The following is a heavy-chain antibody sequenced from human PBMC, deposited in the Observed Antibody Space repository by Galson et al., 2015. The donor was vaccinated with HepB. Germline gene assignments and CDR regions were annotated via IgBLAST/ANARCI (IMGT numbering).Heavy chain of an antibody. CDR3: AHSHGGITMVQGVASSVPPTDDAFDI. D-gene: IGHD3-10*01. J-gene: IGHJ3*02. V-gene: IGHV2-5*02. CDR2: IYWDDDK. CDR1: GFSLSTSGVG. Sequence: PALVKPTQTLTLTCTFSGFSLSTSGVGVGWIRQPPGKALEWLALIYWDDDKRYSPSLKSRLTITKDTSKNQVVLTMTNMDPVDTATYYCAHSHGGITMVQGVASSVPPTDDAFDIWGQGTMVTVSS.